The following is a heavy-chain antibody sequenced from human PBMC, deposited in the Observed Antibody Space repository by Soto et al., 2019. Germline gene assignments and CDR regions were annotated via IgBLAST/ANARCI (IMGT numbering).Heavy chain of an antibody. D-gene: IGHD2-15*01. Sequence: QVQLVESGGGVVQPGRSLRLSCAASGFTFSSYGMHWVRQAPGKGLEWVAVISYDGSNKYYADSVKGRFTISRDNSKNTLYLQMNSLRAEDTAVYYCAKEGHSWGDYYYYYGMDVWGQGTTVTVSS. CDR2: ISYDGSNK. CDR1: GFTFSSYG. V-gene: IGHV3-30*18. J-gene: IGHJ6*02. CDR3: AKEGHSWGDYYYYYGMDV.